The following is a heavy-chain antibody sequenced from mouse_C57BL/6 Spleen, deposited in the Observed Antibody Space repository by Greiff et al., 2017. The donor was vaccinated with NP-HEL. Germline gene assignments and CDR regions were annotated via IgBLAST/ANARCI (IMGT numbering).Heavy chain of an antibody. J-gene: IGHJ3*01. V-gene: IGHV3-6*01. CDR2: ISYDGSN. CDR1: GYSITSGYY. CDR3: ARRGGTGFAY. Sequence: VQLKQSGPGLVKPSQSLSLTCSVTGYSITSGYYWNWIRQFPGNKLEWMGYISYDGSNNYNPSLKNRISITRDTSKNQFFLKLNSVTTEDTATYYCARRGGTGFAYWGQGTLVTVSA.